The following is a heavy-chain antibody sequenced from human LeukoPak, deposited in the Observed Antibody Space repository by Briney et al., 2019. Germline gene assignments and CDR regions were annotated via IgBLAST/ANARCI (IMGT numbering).Heavy chain of an antibody. V-gene: IGHV4-30-4*08. CDR2: IYYSGST. CDR1: GGSISSGGYY. CDR3: ARADTAMVIFDY. J-gene: IGHJ4*02. D-gene: IGHD5-18*01. Sequence: PSQTLSLTCTVSGGSISSGGYYWSWIRQHPGKGLEWIGYIYYSGSTYYNPSLKSRVTISVDTSKNQFSLKLSSVTAADTAVYYCARADTAMVIFDYWGQGTLVTVSS.